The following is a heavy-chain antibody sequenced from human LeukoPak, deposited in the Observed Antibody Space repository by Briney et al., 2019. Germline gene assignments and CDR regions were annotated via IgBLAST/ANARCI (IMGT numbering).Heavy chain of an antibody. CDR3: ARDSVDDYYYYYMDV. Sequence: PSETLSLACTVSGGSISSGSYYWSWIRQPAGKGLEWIGRIYTSGSTNYNPSLKSRVTIPVDTSKNQFSLKLSSVTAADTAVYYCARDSVDDYYYYYMDVWGKGTTVTVSS. J-gene: IGHJ6*03. D-gene: IGHD3-10*01. CDR1: GGSISSGSYY. CDR2: IYTSGST. V-gene: IGHV4-61*02.